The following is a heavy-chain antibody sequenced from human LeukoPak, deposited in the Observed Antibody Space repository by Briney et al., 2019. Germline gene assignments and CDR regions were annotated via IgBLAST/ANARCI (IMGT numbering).Heavy chain of an antibody. Sequence: EGSLRLSCAASGFTFSSYGMHWVRQAPGKGLEWVAVISYDGSNKYYADSVKGRFTISRDNSKNTLYLQMNSLRAEDTAVYYCAKEEAVVLDYWGQGTLVTVSS. V-gene: IGHV3-30*18. CDR2: ISYDGSNK. CDR1: GFTFSSYG. D-gene: IGHD6-19*01. J-gene: IGHJ4*02. CDR3: AKEEAVVLDY.